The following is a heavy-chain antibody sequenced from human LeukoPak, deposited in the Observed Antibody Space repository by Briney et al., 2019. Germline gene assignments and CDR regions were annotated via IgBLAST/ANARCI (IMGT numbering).Heavy chain of an antibody. J-gene: IGHJ4*02. Sequence: GGSLGHSCAASGFTFSSYSMNWVRQAPGKGLEWVSSISSSSSYIYYADSVKGRLTISRDNAKNSLYLQMNSLRAEDTAVYYCARETLWFGELLKDVWGQGWLLSVSS. CDR1: GFTFSSYS. D-gene: IGHD3-10*01. CDR2: ISSSSSYI. CDR3: ARETLWFGELLKDV. V-gene: IGHV3-21*01.